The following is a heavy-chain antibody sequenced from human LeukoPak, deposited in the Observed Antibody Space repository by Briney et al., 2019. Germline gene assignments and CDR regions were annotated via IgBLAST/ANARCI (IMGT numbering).Heavy chain of an antibody. CDR2: INHSGST. CDR3: ARGSTEQMGYVWGSYRRNPYYFDY. D-gene: IGHD3-16*02. CDR1: GGSFSGYY. V-gene: IGHV4-34*01. Sequence: PSETLSLTCAVYGGSFSGYYWSWIRQPPGKGLEWIGEINHSGSTNYNPSLKSRVTISVDTSKNQFSLKLSSVTAADTAVYYCARGSTEQMGYVWGSYRRNPYYFDYWGQGTLVTVSS. J-gene: IGHJ4*02.